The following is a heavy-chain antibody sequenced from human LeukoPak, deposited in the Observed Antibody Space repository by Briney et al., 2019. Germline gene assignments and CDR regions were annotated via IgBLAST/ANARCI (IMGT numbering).Heavy chain of an antibody. Sequence: GGSLRLSCAASGFTFSSYWMHWVRQAPGKGLVWVSGINSDGSRTRYADSVEGRFTISRDNAKNTLYLQMNSLRAEDTAVYYCVRGSGYADFWGQGTLVTVSS. CDR2: INSDGSRT. V-gene: IGHV3-74*01. CDR1: GFTFSSYW. J-gene: IGHJ4*02. CDR3: VRGSGYADF. D-gene: IGHD5-12*01.